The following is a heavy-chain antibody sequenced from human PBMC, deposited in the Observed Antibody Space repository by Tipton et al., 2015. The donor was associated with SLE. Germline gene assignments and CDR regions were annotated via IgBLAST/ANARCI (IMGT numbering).Heavy chain of an antibody. CDR1: GGSFSGYA. V-gene: IGHV4-34*10. CDR3: ARRGIAVAGIHWYFDL. Sequence: TLSLTCAISGGSFSGYAWSWIRQSPGKRLEWIGEISHSGGANYNPSLKSRATVSLDRSNNEFSLRLRSVTAADTAVYYCARRGIAVAGIHWYFDLWGRGTLVTVSS. D-gene: IGHD6-19*01. CDR2: ISHSGGA. J-gene: IGHJ2*01.